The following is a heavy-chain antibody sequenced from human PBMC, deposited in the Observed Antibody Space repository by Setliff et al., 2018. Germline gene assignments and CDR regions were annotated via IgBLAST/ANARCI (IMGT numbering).Heavy chain of an antibody. D-gene: IGHD1-26*01. Sequence: SETLSLTCSVSGASISSNYWSWIRQSPGKGLEWIGYLYYNGTTRFGPSLKSRATISLDTSRNQFSLRLTSVTAADTAVYYCASTPRRGLDIRTRVGAFDSWGQGTVVTV. CDR1: GASISSNY. CDR3: ASTPRRGLDIRTRVGAFDS. V-gene: IGHV4-59*01. J-gene: IGHJ4*02. CDR2: LYYNGTT.